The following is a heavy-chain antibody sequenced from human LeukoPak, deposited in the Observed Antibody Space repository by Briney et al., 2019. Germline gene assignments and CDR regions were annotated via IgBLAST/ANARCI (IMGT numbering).Heavy chain of an antibody. CDR1: GYTFTSYG. CDR2: ISAYNGNT. D-gene: IGHD2-15*01. CDR3: ARVDCSGDECYSEDH. Sequence: ASVKVSCKASGYTFTSYGISWVRQAPGQGLEWMGWISAYNGNTNYAQKLQGRVTMTTDTSTSTAYMELRSLRSDDTVVYYCARVDCSGDECYSEDHWGQGTLVTVSS. J-gene: IGHJ4*02. V-gene: IGHV1-18*01.